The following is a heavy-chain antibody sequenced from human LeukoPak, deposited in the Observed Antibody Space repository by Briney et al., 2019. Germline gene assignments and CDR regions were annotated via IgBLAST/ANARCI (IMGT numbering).Heavy chain of an antibody. CDR2: ISYDGSDK. CDR1: GSTFSSYA. D-gene: IGHD3-22*01. Sequence: GGSLRLSCAASGSTFSSYAMHWVRQAPGKGLEWVAVISYDGSDKYYADSVKGRFTISRDNSKNTLYLQMDSLRAEDTAVYYCARAAGSGYYNDFFDFWGQGTLVTVSS. CDR3: ARAAGSGYYNDFFDF. V-gene: IGHV3-30-3*01. J-gene: IGHJ4*02.